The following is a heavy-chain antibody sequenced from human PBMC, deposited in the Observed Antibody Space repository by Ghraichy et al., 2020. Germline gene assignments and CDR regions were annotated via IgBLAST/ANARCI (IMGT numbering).Heavy chain of an antibody. D-gene: IGHD2-2*02. J-gene: IGHJ6*03. CDR2: ISGSGDST. CDR3: AKDPAIRFYYYSMDV. CDR1: GFPFGSFA. Sequence: SCAASGFPFGSFAMTWVRQAPGKGLEWVSAISGSGDSTYYADSVKGRFTISRDNSKNIMYLQINSLRAEDTAVYYCAKDPAIRFYYYSMDVWGQGTSVTVSS. V-gene: IGHV3-23*01.